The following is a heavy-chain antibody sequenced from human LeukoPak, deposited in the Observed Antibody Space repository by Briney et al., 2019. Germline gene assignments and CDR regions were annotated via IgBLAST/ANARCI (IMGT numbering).Heavy chain of an antibody. D-gene: IGHD5-24*01. CDR3: ASRLYRDGYTDAFDI. CDR2: IIPILGIA. Sequence: ASVKVSCKASGGTFSSYAISWVRQAPGQGLEWMGRIIPILGIANYAQKFQGRVTITADKSTSTAYMGLSSLRSEDTAVYYCASRLYRDGYTDAFDIWGQGTMVTVSS. CDR1: GGTFSSYA. V-gene: IGHV1-69*04. J-gene: IGHJ3*02.